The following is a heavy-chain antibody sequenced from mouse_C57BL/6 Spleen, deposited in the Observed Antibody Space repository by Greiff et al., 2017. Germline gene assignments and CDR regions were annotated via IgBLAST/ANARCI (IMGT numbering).Heavy chain of an antibody. V-gene: IGHV14-1*01. CDR1: GFNIKDYY. J-gene: IGHJ2*01. CDR3: TTRGVNTTVVATRYFDY. D-gene: IGHD1-1*01. CDR2: IDPEDGDT. Sequence: EVQVVESGAELVRPGASVKLSCTASGFNIKDYYMHWVKQRPEQGLEWIGRIDPEDGDTEYAPKFQGKATMTADTSSNTAYLQLSSLTSEDTAVYYCTTRGVNTTVVATRYFDYWGQGTTLTVSS.